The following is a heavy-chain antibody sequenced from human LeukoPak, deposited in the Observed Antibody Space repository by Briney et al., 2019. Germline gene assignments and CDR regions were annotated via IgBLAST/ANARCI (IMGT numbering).Heavy chain of an antibody. CDR3: ARDYGGNSDY. V-gene: IGHV3-21*01. CDR2: ITISSRYI. J-gene: IGHJ4*02. D-gene: IGHD4-23*01. CDR1: GFTFSSYT. Sequence: GGSLRLSCAASGFTFSSYTMNWVRRAPGKGLEWVSSITISSRYIYHADSVKGRFTISRDNAKNSLYLQMNSLRAEDTAVYYCARDYGGNSDYWGQGTLVTVSS.